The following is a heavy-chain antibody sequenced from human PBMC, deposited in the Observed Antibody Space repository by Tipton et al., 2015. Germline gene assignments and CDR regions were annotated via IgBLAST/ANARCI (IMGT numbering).Heavy chain of an antibody. Sequence: SLRLSCTASGFIFSNYAMAWVRQAPKGLEWVSAVSSSGDNTYYADSVKGRFTISRDNSKNTVYLQMNSLRADDTAVYYCLSRFSSSSLDDWGQGTLVTVSS. CDR2: VSSSGDNT. J-gene: IGHJ4*02. D-gene: IGHD6-6*01. V-gene: IGHV3-23*01. CDR3: LSRFSSSSLDD. CDR1: GFIFSNYA.